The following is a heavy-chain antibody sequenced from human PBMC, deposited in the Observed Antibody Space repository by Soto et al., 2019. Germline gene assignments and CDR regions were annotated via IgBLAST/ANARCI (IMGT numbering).Heavy chain of an antibody. CDR1: GFTFSSYS. Sequence: GGSLRLSCAASGFTFSSYSMSWVRQAPGKGLEWVSGFRTSGDGGTTYYADSVKGRFTISRDNSKNMLFLQMNSLRAEDTAIYYCAKKVNSGPGSQYFDYWGQGTPVTVSS. CDR2: FRTSGDGGTT. V-gene: IGHV3-23*01. D-gene: IGHD3-10*01. J-gene: IGHJ4*02. CDR3: AKKVNSGPGSQYFDY.